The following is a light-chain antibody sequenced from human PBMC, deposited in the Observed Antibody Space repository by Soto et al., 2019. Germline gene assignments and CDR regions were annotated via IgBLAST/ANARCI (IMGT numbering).Light chain of an antibody. V-gene: IGLV1-44*01. CDR1: SSNIGSNT. CDR3: AAWDDSLNALV. J-gene: IGLJ2*01. CDR2: SNN. Sequence: QAVVTQPPSASGTPGQRVTISCSGSSSNIGSNTVNWYQQLPGTAPKLLIYSNNQRPSGVPDRFSGSKSGTSASLPISGLQSEDEADYYCAAWDDSLNALVFGGGTKLTVL.